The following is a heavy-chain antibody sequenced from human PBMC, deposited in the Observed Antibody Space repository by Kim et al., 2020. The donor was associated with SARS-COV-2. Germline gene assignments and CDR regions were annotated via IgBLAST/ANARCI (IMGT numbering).Heavy chain of an antibody. CDR1: GGSISSYY. CDR3: ARGNYYDILTGYSPGYYFDY. J-gene: IGHJ4*02. CDR2: IYYSGST. D-gene: IGHD3-9*01. Sequence: SETLSLTCTVSGGSISSYYWSWIRQPPGKGLEWIGYIYYSGSTNYNPSLKSRVTISVDTSKNQFSLKLSSVTAADTAVYYCARGNYYDILTGYSPGYYFDYWGQGTLVTVSS. V-gene: IGHV4-59*01.